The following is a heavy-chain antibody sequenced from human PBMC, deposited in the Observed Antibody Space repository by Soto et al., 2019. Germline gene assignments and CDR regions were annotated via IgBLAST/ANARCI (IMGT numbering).Heavy chain of an antibody. D-gene: IGHD3-10*01. J-gene: IGHJ5*02. V-gene: IGHV4-34*01. CDR1: GGSFSGYY. CDR3: ARTSPYYHGSGSYYNTAGWFDP. Sequence: SETLSLTCAVYGGSFSGYYWSWIRQPPGKGLEWIGEINHSGSTNYNPSLKSRVTVSVETSKNQFSLNLSSGTTADTAVNYCARTSPYYHGSGSYYNTAGWFDPWGQGTLVTVSS. CDR2: INHSGST.